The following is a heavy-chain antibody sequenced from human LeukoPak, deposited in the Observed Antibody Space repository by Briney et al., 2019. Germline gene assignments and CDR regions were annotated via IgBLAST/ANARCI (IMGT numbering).Heavy chain of an antibody. J-gene: IGHJ3*02. CDR1: GFIFYSYA. D-gene: IGHD2-15*01. CDR2: IPHDETNK. Sequence: GGSLRLSCATSGFIFYSYAMHWVRQAPGKGLEWVAVIPHDETNKYYADSVKGRFTISRDNSKNTLYLQLNSLRAEDTAVYYCARDRVCSGGSCYLPAFDIWGQGTMVTVSS. CDR3: ARDRVCSGGSCYLPAFDI. V-gene: IGHV3-30*01.